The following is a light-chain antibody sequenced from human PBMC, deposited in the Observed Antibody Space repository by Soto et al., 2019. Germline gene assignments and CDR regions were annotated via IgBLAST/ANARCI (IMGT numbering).Light chain of an antibody. CDR3: SSYAGSNTYV. V-gene: IGLV2-8*01. Sequence: QSVLTQPPSASGSPVRSITISCTGTSSDVGGYNDVSWYQQHPGKAPRLMIYEVSKRSSGVADRFSGSKSSSTASLTVSGLQAEDEADYYCSSYAGSNTYVFGTGTKVTV. CDR2: EVS. J-gene: IGLJ1*01. CDR1: SSDVGGYND.